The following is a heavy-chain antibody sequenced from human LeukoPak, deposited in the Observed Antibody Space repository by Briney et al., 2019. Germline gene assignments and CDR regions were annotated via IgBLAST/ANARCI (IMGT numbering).Heavy chain of an antibody. V-gene: IGHV4-4*07. Sequence: SETLSLTCTVSGGSISIYYWSWIRQPAGKGLEWIGRIYTSGTTHYNPSLKSRVTMSVDTSKNQFSLNLSSVTAADTAVYYCARFSSIAAAFDYWGLGTLVTVSS. CDR1: GGSISIYY. J-gene: IGHJ4*02. CDR2: IYTSGTT. CDR3: ARFSSIAAAFDY. D-gene: IGHD6-13*01.